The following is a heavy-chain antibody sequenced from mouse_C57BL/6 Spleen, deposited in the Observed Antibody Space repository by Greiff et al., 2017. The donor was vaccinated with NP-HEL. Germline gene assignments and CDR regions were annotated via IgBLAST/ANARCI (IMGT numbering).Heavy chain of an antibody. D-gene: IGHD2-1*01. CDR1: GYAFSSSW. J-gene: IGHJ4*01. CDR3: ARAYGNYGYYAMDY. Sequence: VQLQESGPELVKPGASVKISCKASGYAFSSSWMNWVMQRPGKGLEWIGRIYPGDGDTNYNGKFKGKATLTADKSSSTAYMQLSSLTSEDSAVYFCARAYGNYGYYAMDYWGQGTSVTVSS. CDR2: IYPGDGDT. V-gene: IGHV1-82*01.